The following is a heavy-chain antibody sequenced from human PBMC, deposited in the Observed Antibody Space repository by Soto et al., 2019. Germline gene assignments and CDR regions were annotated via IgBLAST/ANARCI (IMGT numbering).Heavy chain of an antibody. CDR1: GYTFTGYY. J-gene: IGHJ6*03. V-gene: IGHV1-2*04. CDR3: ARGYSDYDNQRACSYYYNIDF. CDR2: INTNSGGT. Sequence: QVQLVQSGAEVKKPGASVKVSCKASGYTFTGYYMHWVRQAPGQGLEWMGWINTNSGGTNYAQKFQGCVTLTKDPSINTSYIEQRIQRSDEPDMYHCARGYSDYDNQRACSYYYNIDFWRKGSTGTVS. D-gene: IGHD5-12*01.